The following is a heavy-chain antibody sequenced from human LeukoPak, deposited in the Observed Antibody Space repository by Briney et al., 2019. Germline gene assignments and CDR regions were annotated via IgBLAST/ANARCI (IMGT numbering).Heavy chain of an antibody. CDR3: AKDRSTVTPHYFDY. V-gene: IGHV3-23*01. J-gene: IGHJ4*02. Sequence: GGSLRLSCAASGFTFSPYSMNWVRQAPGKGLEWVSAISGSGGSTYYADSVKGRFTISRDNSKNTLYLQMNSLRAEDTAVYYCAKDRSTVTPHYFDYWGQGTLVTVSS. CDR2: ISGSGGST. D-gene: IGHD4-17*01. CDR1: GFTFSPYS.